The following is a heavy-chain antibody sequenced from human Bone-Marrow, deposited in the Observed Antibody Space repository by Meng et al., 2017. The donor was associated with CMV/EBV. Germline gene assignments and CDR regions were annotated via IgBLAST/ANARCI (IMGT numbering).Heavy chain of an antibody. CDR3: ARDRRLRRTTGGGRDV. V-gene: IGHV4-39*07. CDR1: GGSISSSSYY. J-gene: IGHJ6*02. Sequence: SETLSLTCTVSGGSISSSSYYWGWIRQPPGKGLEWIGSIYYSGSTYYNPSLKSRVTISVDTSKNQFSLKLSSVTAADTAVYYCARDRRLRRTTGGGRDVWGQGTTVTVSS. CDR2: IYYSGST. D-gene: IGHD1-14*01.